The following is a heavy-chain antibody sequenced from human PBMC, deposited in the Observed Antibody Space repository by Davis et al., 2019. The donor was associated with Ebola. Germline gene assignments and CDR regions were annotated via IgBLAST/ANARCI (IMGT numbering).Heavy chain of an antibody. V-gene: IGHV4-59*12. J-gene: IGHJ5*02. CDR3: GRETVWPGEIDP. CDR1: GGSISTYY. Sequence: MPSETLSLTCTVSGGSISTYYWSWIRQPPGKGLEWIGYIFYSGSTNYNPSLKSRLTISVDTSKNHFSLNLSSVTAADTAVYYCGRETVWPGEIDPWGQGTLVTVSS. CDR2: IFYSGST. D-gene: IGHD1-14*01.